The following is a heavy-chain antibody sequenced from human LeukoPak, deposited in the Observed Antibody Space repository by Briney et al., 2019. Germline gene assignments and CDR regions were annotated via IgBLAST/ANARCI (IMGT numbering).Heavy chain of an antibody. CDR1: GFTLSNSG. CDR3: ARSQGACSVTTCRFGMDV. D-gene: IGHD3-10*02. CDR2: IWPDGSKT. J-gene: IGHJ6*02. V-gene: IGHV3-33*01. Sequence: GGSLRLSCAASGFTLSNSGMHWVRQAPGKGLELVAVIWPDGSKTYYAESVKGRFTISRDNSKNTLYVEMSSLRADDTAVYYCARSQGACSVTTCRFGMDVWGLGTTVTVSS.